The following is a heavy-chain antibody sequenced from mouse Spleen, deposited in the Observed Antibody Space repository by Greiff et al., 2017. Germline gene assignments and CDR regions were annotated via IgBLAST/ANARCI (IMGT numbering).Heavy chain of an antibody. D-gene: IGHD1-1*01. CDR2: IYPGDGDT. J-gene: IGHJ3*01. V-gene: IGHV1-80*01. CDR3: ARDGSSYWFAY. Sequence: QVQLQQSGAELVKPGASVKISCKPSGYAFSTYWMNWVKQRPGKGLEWIGQIYPGDGDTNYNGKFKGKATLTADKSSSTAYMQLSSLTSEDSAVYFCARDGSSYWFAYWGQGTLVTVSA. CDR1: GYAFSTYW.